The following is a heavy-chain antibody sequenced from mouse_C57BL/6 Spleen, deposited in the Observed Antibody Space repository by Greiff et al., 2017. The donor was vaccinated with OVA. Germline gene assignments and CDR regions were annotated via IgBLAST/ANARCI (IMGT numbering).Heavy chain of an antibody. CDR2: ISSGSSTI. Sequence: EVKLMESGGGLVKPGGSLKLSCAASGFTFSDYGMHWVRQAPEKGLEWVAYISSGSSTIYYADTVKGRFTISRDNAKNTLFLQMTSLRSEDTAMYYCARSSSYYFDYWGRGTTLTVSS. D-gene: IGHD1-1*01. CDR3: ARSSSYYFDY. CDR1: GFTFSDYG. V-gene: IGHV5-17*01. J-gene: IGHJ2*01.